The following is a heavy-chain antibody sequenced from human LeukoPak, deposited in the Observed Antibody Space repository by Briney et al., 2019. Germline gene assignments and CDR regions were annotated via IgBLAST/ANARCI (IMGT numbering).Heavy chain of an antibody. CDR2: IYTSGST. D-gene: IGHD1-7*01. J-gene: IGHJ5*02. CDR3: ARERGPGITGTTGWFDP. CDR1: SGSISSGSYY. V-gene: IGHV4-61*02. Sequence: PSQTLSLTCTVSSGSISSGSYYWGWIRQPAGKGLEWIGRIYTSGSTNYNPSLKSRVTISVDTSKNQFSLKLSSVTAADTAVYYCARERGPGITGTTGWFDPWGQGTLVTVSS.